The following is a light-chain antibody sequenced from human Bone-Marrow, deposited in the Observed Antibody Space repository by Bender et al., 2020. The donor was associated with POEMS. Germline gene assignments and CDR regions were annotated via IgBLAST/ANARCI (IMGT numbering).Light chain of an antibody. J-gene: IGLJ2*01. CDR1: SGDVGGYNY. Sequence: QSALTQPASVSGSPGQSITISCTGTSGDVGGYNYVSWYQQHPGKAPRLMIYDVSNRPSGVSIRFSGSKSGNTASLTISGLQAEDEGDYYCSSYTSGRTDVVFGGGTKLTVL. CDR2: DVS. CDR3: SSYTSGRTDVV. V-gene: IGLV2-14*01.